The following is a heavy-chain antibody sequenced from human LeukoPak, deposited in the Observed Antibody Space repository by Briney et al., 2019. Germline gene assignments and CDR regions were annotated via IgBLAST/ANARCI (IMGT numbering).Heavy chain of an antibody. Sequence: PETLSLTCTVSGGSISSYYWSWIRQPPGKGLEWIGYIYYSGSTNYNPSLKSRISISVDTSKNQFSLKLSSVTAADTAVYYCARAHHSSSWYSIYFDYWGQGTLVTVSP. CDR1: GGSISSYY. CDR2: IYYSGST. CDR3: ARAHHSSSWYSIYFDY. D-gene: IGHD6-13*01. V-gene: IGHV4-59*01. J-gene: IGHJ4*02.